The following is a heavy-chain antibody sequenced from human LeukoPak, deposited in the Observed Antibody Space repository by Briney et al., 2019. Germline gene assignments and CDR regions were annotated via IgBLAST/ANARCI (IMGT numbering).Heavy chain of an antibody. D-gene: IGHD2-15*01. CDR1: GFTFGDYA. V-gene: IGHV3-49*04. CDR3: TSRNGSADY. Sequence: GGSLRLSCLASGFTFGDYALSWVRQAPGKGLEWVSFIRRKAYGGTTEYAASVKGRFTISRDDSKSIAYLQMNSLKTEDTAVYYCTSRNGSADYWGQGTLVTVSS. CDR2: IRRKAYGGTT. J-gene: IGHJ4*02.